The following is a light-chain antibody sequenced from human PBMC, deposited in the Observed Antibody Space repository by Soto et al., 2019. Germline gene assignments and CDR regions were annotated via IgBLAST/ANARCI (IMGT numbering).Light chain of an antibody. Sequence: DTQMTQSPSSLSASVGDRVTITCRASQSVQSFLNWYQQKPGKAPQLLIYAASTLHSGVPSRFSGSGYGTDFTLTINNLRPEDFATYFCQQSFTTPYTFGQGTKLEIK. CDR1: QSVQSF. V-gene: IGKV1-39*01. J-gene: IGKJ2*01. CDR2: AAS. CDR3: QQSFTTPYT.